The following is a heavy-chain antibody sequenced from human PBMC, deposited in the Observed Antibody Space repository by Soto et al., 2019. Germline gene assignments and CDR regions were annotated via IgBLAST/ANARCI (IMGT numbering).Heavy chain of an antibody. CDR3: RTDIGISGLEI. J-gene: IGHJ6*04. Sequence: EVQLVESGGGFVQPGGSLRLSCVASRFSFTNAWMSWVRQAPGKGPEWVGRIKSKTDGGTADYAAPVKGRFTISRDDSQNTLYLHMDRLKADATGLDHSRTDIGISGLEIWGEGTTVTVSS. V-gene: IGHV3-15*01. CDR2: IKSKTDGGTA. D-gene: IGHD3-3*01. CDR1: RFSFTNAW.